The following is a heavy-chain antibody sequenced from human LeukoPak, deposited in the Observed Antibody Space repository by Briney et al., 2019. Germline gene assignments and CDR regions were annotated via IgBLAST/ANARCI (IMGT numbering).Heavy chain of an antibody. CDR2: IYYSGST. CDR3: ARLDTAIASYYYYYGMDV. D-gene: IGHD5-18*01. CDR1: GGSISSCY. J-gene: IGHJ6*02. Sequence: SETLSLTCTVSGGSISSCYWSWIRQPPGKGLEWIGYIYYSGSTNYNPSLKSRVTISVDTSKNQFSLKLSSVTAADTAVYYCARLDTAIASYYYYYGMDVWGQGTTVTVSS. V-gene: IGHV4-59*01.